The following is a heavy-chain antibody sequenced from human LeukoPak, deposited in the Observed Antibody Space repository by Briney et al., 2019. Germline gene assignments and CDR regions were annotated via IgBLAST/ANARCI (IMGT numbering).Heavy chain of an antibody. J-gene: IGHJ4*02. D-gene: IGHD4-17*01. CDR1: GFNFGSHW. Sequence: GGSLRLSCAASGFNFGSHWMTWVRQAPGKGLEWVANIKQDGSEKYYVDSVKGRFTISRDNAKNSLYLQMNSLRVEDTAVYYCARLRVRPSQMTAVSTFDNWGQGTLVTVSS. CDR3: ARLRVRPSQMTAVSTFDN. V-gene: IGHV3-7*01. CDR2: IKQDGSEK.